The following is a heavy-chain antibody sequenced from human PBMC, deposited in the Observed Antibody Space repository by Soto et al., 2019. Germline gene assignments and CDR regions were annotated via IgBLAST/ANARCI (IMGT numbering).Heavy chain of an antibody. J-gene: IGHJ6*02. CDR3: ARLYYDYV. V-gene: IGHV3-48*02. Sequence: GGSLRLSCAGSGFTFGTYSMNWVRQAAGKGLEWIAYISYDSDTIQYADSVKGRFTISRDNAKDSLYLQMNSLRDEDTAVYYCARLYYDYVWGQGTTVTVSS. D-gene: IGHD3-3*01. CDR1: GFTFGTYS. CDR2: ISYDSDTI.